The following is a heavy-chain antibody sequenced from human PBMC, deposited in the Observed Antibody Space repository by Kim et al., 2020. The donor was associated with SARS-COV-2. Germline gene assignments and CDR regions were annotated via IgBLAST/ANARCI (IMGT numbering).Heavy chain of an antibody. CDR1: GFTVSSNY. D-gene: IGHD1-26*01. CDR3: ARQLGATEYFQH. V-gene: IGHV3-53*01. Sequence: GGSLRLSCAASGFTVSSNYMSCVRQAPGKGLEWVSVIYSGGSTYYADSVKGRFTISRDNSKNTLYLQMNSLRAEDTAVYYCARQLGATEYFQHWGQGTLVTVSS. CDR2: IYSGGST. J-gene: IGHJ1*01.